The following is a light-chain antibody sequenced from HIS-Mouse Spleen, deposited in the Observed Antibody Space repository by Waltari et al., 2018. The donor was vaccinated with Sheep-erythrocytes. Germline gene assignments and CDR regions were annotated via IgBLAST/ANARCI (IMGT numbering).Light chain of an antibody. CDR2: KDS. CDR1: ALPKQY. Sequence: SYELTQPPSVSVSPGQTARITCSGDALPKQYAYWYQQKPGQAPVLVIYKDSERPSGIPELFSGSSSGTTVTLTSSGVQAEDEADYYCQSADSSGTYRVFGGGTKLTVL. J-gene: IGLJ2*01. CDR3: QSADSSGTYRV. V-gene: IGLV3-25*03.